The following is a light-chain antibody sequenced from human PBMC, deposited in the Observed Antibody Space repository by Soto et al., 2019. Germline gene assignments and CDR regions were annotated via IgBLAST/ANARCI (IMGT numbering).Light chain of an antibody. CDR1: SSDVGGYNF. CDR3: AAWDDSLNGPV. J-gene: IGLJ2*01. CDR2: EVS. V-gene: IGLV2-14*03. Sequence: QSALTQPASVFGSPGQSITFSCTGTSSDVGGYNFVSWYQQHPGKAPKLMIYEVSSRPSGVSNRFSGSKSGNTASLTISGLQPKDEAGYYCAAWDDSLNGPVFGGGTKLTVL.